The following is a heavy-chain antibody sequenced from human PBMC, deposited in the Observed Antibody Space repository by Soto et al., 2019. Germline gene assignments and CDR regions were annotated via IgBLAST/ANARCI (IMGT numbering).Heavy chain of an antibody. D-gene: IGHD3-10*01. Sequence: PSETLSLTCAVYGGSFSGYYWSWIRQPPGKGLEWIGEINHSGSTNYNPSLKSRVTISVDTSKNQFSLKLTSVTAADTAVFYCARHCQTKGWFGELLSSYFDSWGQGTLVTVSS. V-gene: IGHV4-34*01. CDR1: GGSFSGYY. CDR2: INHSGST. J-gene: IGHJ4*02. CDR3: ARHCQTKGWFGELLSSYFDS.